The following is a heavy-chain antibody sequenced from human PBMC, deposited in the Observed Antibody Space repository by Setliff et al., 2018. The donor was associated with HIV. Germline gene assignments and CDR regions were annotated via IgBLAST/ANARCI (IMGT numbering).Heavy chain of an antibody. D-gene: IGHD3-22*01. CDR1: GFTFSSYA. J-gene: IGHJ4*02. CDR3: ATYHYYDSSAYFIDLYYFDY. V-gene: IGHV3-30-3*01. Sequence: SLRLSCAASGFTFSSYAMHWVRQAPGKGLEWVAVISYDGSNKYYADSVKGRFTISRDNSKNTLYLQMNSLRSEDTAVYYCATYHYYDSSAYFIDLYYFDYWGQGTLVTVSS. CDR2: ISYDGSNK.